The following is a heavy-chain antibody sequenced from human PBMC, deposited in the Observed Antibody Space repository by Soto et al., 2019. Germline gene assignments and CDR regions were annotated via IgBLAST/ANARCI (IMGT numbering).Heavy chain of an antibody. Sequence: PGGSLRLSCAASGFTFSSYAMSWVRQAPGKGLQYVAAISTDGGGRYYTDSVKGRFIISRDNSKSTLYLQMGSLRGEDMAVYYCARYGSGSAYDHWGQGALVTVSS. CDR3: ARYGSGSAYDH. CDR2: ISTDGGGR. CDR1: GFTFSSYA. D-gene: IGHD3-10*01. J-gene: IGHJ4*02. V-gene: IGHV3-64*02.